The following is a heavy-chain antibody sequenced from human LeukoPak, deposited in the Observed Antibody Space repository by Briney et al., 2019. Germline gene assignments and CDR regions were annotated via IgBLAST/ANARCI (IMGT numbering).Heavy chain of an antibody. Sequence: SETLSLTCTVSAGSINSGGYFWTWVRQHPGECLEWIGYIWNSGNSYYNPSLSSRVIISADSSKSTFSLKLSSVTAADTAVYYCARYHCGSTYCPGVDFYGQGTLVTVSS. V-gene: IGHV4-31*03. D-gene: IGHD2-2*01. CDR1: AGSINSGGYF. CDR2: IWNSGNS. J-gene: IGHJ4*02. CDR3: ARYHCGSTYCPGVDF.